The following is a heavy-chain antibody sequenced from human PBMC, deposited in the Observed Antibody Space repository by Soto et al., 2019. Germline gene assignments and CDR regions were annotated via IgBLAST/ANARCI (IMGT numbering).Heavy chain of an antibody. CDR2: ISGNGVGT. Sequence: GGSLRLSCAASGFTLIGFAMGWVRQAPGKGLEYVSGISGNGVGTYYANSVQGRFTISRDNSKNTVYLQMGSLRPEDMAVYYCARRARPDFYYMDVWGKGTTVTVSS. D-gene: IGHD6-6*01. CDR3: ARRARPDFYYMDV. V-gene: IGHV3-64*01. J-gene: IGHJ6*03. CDR1: GFTLIGFA.